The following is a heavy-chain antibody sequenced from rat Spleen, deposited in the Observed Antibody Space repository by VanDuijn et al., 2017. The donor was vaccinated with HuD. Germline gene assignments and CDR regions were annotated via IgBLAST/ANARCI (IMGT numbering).Heavy chain of an antibody. CDR2: IWSDGGT. CDR3: ARIPYYYSGRDY. D-gene: IGHD1-1*01. CDR1: GFSLTDNS. Sequence: QVQLKESGPGLVQPSQTLSLTCTVSGFSLTDNSVHWLRQPPGKGLEWMGGIWSDGGTDYNSGIKSRLNISRDTSKSQVFLKMNSLQTEDTAMYFCARIPYYYSGRDYWGQGVMVTVSS. V-gene: IGHV2-1*01. J-gene: IGHJ2*01.